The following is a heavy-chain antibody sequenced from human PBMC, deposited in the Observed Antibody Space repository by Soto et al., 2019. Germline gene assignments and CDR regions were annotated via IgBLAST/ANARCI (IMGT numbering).Heavy chain of an antibody. Sequence: QVRLVQSGAEVKKPGSSVKVSCKASGGTFSSYSINWVRQAPGQGLQWMGRIITILDIVNYAQKFQGRVTITADKSTGTAYTELNSLRSDDTAVYYWATGISASGQLDYWGYGTLVTVSS. CDR2: IITILDIV. CDR1: GGTFSSYS. V-gene: IGHV1-69*02. CDR3: ATGISASGQLDY. J-gene: IGHJ4*01. D-gene: IGHD6-13*01.